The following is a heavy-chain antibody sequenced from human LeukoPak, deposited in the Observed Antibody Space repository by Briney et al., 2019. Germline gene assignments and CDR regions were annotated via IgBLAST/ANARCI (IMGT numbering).Heavy chain of an antibody. CDR3: ARDGDYDSSGFDY. CDR1: GGSISSGDYY. Sequence: SETLSLTCTVSGGSISSGDYYWSWIRQPPGKGLEWIGYIYYSGSTYYNPSLKSRVTISVDTSRNQFSLKLSSVTAADTAVYYCARDGDYDSSGFDYWGQGTLDTVSS. J-gene: IGHJ4*02. V-gene: IGHV4-30-4*01. D-gene: IGHD3-22*01. CDR2: IYYSGST.